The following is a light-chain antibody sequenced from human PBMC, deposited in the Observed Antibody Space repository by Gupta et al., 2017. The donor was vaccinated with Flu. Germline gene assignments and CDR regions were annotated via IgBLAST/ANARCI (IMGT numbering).Light chain of an antibody. J-gene: IGKJ1*01. Sequence: EIVLTQSPGTLSLSPGERATLSCRAIESVSSDRLAWYKQRPGQAPRLLIYGSSNRASDTPDRFSGSGSGTELTLTISRLEPEDYAVYYCKQDVNSPETFGQGTKVEIK. V-gene: IGKV3-20*01. CDR1: ESVSSDR. CDR3: KQDVNSPET. CDR2: GSS.